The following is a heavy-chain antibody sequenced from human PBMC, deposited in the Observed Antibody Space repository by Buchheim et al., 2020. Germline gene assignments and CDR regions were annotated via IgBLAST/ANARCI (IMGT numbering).Heavy chain of an antibody. CDR2: ISGSGATT. CDR1: GFSFSGYA. J-gene: IGHJ4*02. CDR3: AKGSRGYTNYYFDY. D-gene: IGHD4-11*01. V-gene: IGHV3-23*04. Sequence: EVQLVDSGGGLVQPGESLRLSCAASGFSFSGYAMSWVRQAPGKGLEWVSSISGSGATTFNADSVKGRFTISRDTSKTMLYLQMSSLRAEETAVYFCAKGSRGYTNYYFDYWGQGTL.